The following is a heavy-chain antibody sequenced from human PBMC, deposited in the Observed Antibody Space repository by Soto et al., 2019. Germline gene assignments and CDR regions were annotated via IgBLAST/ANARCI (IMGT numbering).Heavy chain of an antibody. CDR3: VRSVIVVVPAAMRSGTVGWFDP. V-gene: IGHV2-5*02. CDR2: IYLDDEK. J-gene: IGHJ5*02. D-gene: IGHD2-2*01. CDR1: GFSLSTSGVG. Sequence: QITLKESGPTLVKPTQTLTLTCTFSGFSLSTSGVGVGWIRQPPGKALEWLALIYLDDEKRYSPSLKSRLTISKDTTKKQVVLTMTNMDPVDTATYYCVRSVIVVVPAAMRSGTVGWFDPWGQGALVTVSS.